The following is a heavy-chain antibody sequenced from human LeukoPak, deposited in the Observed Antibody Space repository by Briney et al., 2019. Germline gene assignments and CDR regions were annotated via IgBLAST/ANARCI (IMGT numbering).Heavy chain of an antibody. J-gene: IGHJ4*02. V-gene: IGHV3-49*02. CDR3: TGSFGELTFFDY. D-gene: IGHD3-10*01. Sequence: ENAASVKDRFTISRDDSKSIAYLQMNSLKTEDTAVYYCTGSFGELTFFDYWGLGTLVTVSS.